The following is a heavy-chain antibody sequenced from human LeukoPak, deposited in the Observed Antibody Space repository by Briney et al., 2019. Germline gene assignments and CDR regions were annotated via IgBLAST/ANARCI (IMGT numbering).Heavy chain of an antibody. D-gene: IGHD3-10*01. J-gene: IGHJ4*02. Sequence: ASVKVSCKASGYTFINYYIHWVRQAPGQGLEWMGIINPSGGSTSYAQKFQGRVTMTRDMSTSTVYMELSSLRSEDTAVYYCARAKTMVRGAELDYWGQGTLVTVSS. CDR1: GYTFINYY. V-gene: IGHV1-46*01. CDR3: ARAKTMVRGAELDY. CDR2: INPSGGST.